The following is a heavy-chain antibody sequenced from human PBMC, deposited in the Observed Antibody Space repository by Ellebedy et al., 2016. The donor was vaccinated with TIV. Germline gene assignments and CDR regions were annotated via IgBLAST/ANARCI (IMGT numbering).Heavy chain of an antibody. Sequence: GGSLRLXXAASGFTFDDYAMHWVRQAPGKGLEWVSGISGSGGSTYYADSVKGRFTISRDNSKNTLYLQMNSLRAEDTAVYYCALTTVTTGAYWGQGTLVTVSS. V-gene: IGHV3-23*01. J-gene: IGHJ4*02. CDR2: ISGSGGST. D-gene: IGHD4-17*01. CDR3: ALTTVTTGAY. CDR1: GFTFDDYA.